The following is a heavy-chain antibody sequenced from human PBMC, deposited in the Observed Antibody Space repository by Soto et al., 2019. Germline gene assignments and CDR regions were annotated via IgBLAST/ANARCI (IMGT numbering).Heavy chain of an antibody. CDR2: IYSKEGKI. CDR3: ARDIDYDIDY. CDR1: GYIFNNYG. Sequence: QVQLVQSGAEVQKPGASVKVSCKASGYIFNNYGISWVRQAPGQGLEWMGWIYSKEGKINFAQTFQGRVTMTTDTSTSTAYIELRSLRFDDSAVYFCARDIDYDIDYWGQGTLVTVSS. D-gene: IGHD4-17*01. V-gene: IGHV1-18*01. J-gene: IGHJ4*02.